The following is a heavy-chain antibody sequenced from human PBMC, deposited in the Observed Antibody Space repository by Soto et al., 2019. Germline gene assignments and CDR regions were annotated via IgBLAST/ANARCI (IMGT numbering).Heavy chain of an antibody. V-gene: IGHV5-51*01. J-gene: IGHJ3*02. CDR3: ARRAGYYDYVWGSYRYSADAFDI. D-gene: IGHD3-16*02. CDR2: IYPGDSDT. CDR1: GYTFTNNW. Sequence: GESLKISCKGSGYTFTNNWVGWVRQMPGKGLEWMGIIYPGDSDTRYSPSFQGQVTISVDKSITTAYLQWSSLKASDTAMYYCARRAGYYDYVWGSYRYSADAFDIWGQGTMVAVSS.